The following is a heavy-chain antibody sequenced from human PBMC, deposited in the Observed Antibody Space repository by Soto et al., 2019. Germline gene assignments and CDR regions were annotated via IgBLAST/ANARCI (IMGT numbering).Heavy chain of an antibody. D-gene: IGHD3-10*01. CDR2: INDSGST. V-gene: IGHV4-34*01. Sequence: SETLSLTCAVYGGSFSDYYWSWIRQPPGKGLEWIGEINDSGSTNYDPSLKSRVTISVDTSKNQFSLKLSSVTAADTAVYYCARRARGVNDAFDIWGQGTMVTVSS. CDR3: ARRARGVNDAFDI. CDR1: GGSFSDYY. J-gene: IGHJ3*02.